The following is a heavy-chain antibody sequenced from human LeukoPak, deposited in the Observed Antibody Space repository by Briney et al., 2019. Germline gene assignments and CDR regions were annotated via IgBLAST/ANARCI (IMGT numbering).Heavy chain of an antibody. CDR3: ARDLSGSYMSDY. Sequence: PGRSLRLSCAASRFTFSNYAMHWARQAPGKGLEWVAFISHDRSNSCHADSVKGRFTISRDNSKNTLYLQMNSLTDEDTAVYYCARDLSGSYMSDYWGQGTLVTVSS. J-gene: IGHJ4*02. CDR2: ISHDRSNS. CDR1: RFTFSNYA. D-gene: IGHD3-10*01. V-gene: IGHV3-30-3*01.